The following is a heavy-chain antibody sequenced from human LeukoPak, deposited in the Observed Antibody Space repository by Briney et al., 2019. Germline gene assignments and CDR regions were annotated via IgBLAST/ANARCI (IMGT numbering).Heavy chain of an antibody. CDR1: GFTFSSYA. CDR3: AKDFDYGSTTYGYYYGMDV. Sequence: PGGSLRLSCAASGFTFSSYAMHWVRQAPGKGLEWVAVISYDGSNKYYADSVKGRFTISRDNSKNTLYLQMNSLRAEDTAVYYCAKDFDYGSTTYGYYYGMDVWGQGTTVTVSS. J-gene: IGHJ6*02. V-gene: IGHV3-30-3*01. CDR2: ISYDGSNK. D-gene: IGHD3-10*01.